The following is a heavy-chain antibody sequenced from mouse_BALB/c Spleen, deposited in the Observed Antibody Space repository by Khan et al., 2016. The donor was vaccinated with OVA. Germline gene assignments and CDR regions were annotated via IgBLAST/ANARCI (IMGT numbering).Heavy chain of an antibody. CDR3: ARAYYGNRDAMDY. J-gene: IGHJ4*01. CDR2: ISSGGTYT. V-gene: IGHV5-6*01. D-gene: IGHD2-10*01. Sequence: EVELVESGGDLVKPGGSLKLSCAASGFTFSSYGMSWVRQTPDKRLEWVATISSGGTYTYYPASVKGRFTITRDNAKNTLYLQLSSLKSEDTAKYYCARAYYGNRDAMDYWGQGTSVTVSS. CDR1: GFTFSSYG.